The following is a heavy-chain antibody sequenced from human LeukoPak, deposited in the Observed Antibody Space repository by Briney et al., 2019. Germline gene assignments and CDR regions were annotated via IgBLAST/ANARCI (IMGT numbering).Heavy chain of an antibody. V-gene: IGHV3-48*03. CDR2: ISSSGSTI. Sequence: GGSLILSCAASGFTFSSYEMNWVRQAPGKGLEWVSYISSSGSTIYYADSVKGRFTISRDNAKNSLYLQMNSLRAEDTAVYYCASLPRYDSSGYYYEDYFDYWGQGTLVTVSS. CDR1: GFTFSSYE. D-gene: IGHD3-22*01. J-gene: IGHJ4*02. CDR3: ASLPRYDSSGYYYEDYFDY.